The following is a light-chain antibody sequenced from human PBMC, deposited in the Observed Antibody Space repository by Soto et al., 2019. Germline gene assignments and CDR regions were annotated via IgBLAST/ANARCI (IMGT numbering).Light chain of an antibody. J-gene: IGKJ4*01. CDR2: AAS. V-gene: IGKV1-9*01. CDR3: QQVKTYPLT. CDR1: QDTSSH. Sequence: DIQLTQSPSFLSASVGDRVTITCRASQDTSSHLAWYQEKPGKATKLLIYAASTLQSGVPSGFGGSGSGTEFTLTITSLQPEDFATYYCQQVKTYPLTFGGGTKVEIK.